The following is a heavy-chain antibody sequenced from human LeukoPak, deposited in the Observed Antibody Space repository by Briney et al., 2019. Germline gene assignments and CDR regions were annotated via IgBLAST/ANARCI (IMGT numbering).Heavy chain of an antibody. CDR1: GFTISSYS. CDR3: ARVLTIPRALDI. D-gene: IGHD3-9*01. CDR2: ISSSISNI. V-gene: IGHV3-21*01. Sequence: PWGSLTLYCSASGFTISSYSMNWLRQAPGKGLEWVSSISSSISNIYYAYSVKGRFTIYRDNAKNSLYLQINSLRAEDTDVYYGARVLTIPRALDIWGEGKMVTVSS. J-gene: IGHJ3*02.